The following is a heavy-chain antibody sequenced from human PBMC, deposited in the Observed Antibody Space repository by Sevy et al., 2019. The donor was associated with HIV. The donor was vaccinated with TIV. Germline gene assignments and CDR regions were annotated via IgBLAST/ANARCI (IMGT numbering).Heavy chain of an antibody. CDR1: GGSLTNYG. CDR3: ASGRPCGGDCYFFDS. J-gene: IGHJ4*02. D-gene: IGHD2-21*02. Sequence: SVKVSCMASGGSLTNYGMNWVRQAPGQGLDWMGGIIPRPGIANYAPNFRDRVTISADTSMNTVYLELRRLKSEDTGVYFCASGRPCGGDCYFFDSWGQGTLVTVSS. V-gene: IGHV1-69*10. CDR2: IIPRPGIA.